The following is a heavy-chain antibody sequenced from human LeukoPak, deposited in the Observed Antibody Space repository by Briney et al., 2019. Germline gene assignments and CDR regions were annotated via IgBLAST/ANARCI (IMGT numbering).Heavy chain of an antibody. CDR1: GYTLTRYF. J-gene: IGHJ4*02. CDR3: ARDGPHRNCGGDCPEYYFDY. CDR2: INPNGGST. V-gene: IGHV1-46*01. D-gene: IGHD2-21*02. Sequence: ASVKVSCKASGYTLTRYFIHWVRQAPGQGLEWMGIINPNGGSTSYPQKFQGRVTMTRDTSTSTVYMELSSLRSEDTAVYYCARDGPHRNCGGDCPEYYFDYWGQGTLVTVSS.